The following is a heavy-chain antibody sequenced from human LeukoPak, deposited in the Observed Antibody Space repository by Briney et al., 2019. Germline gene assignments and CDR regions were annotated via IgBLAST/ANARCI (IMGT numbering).Heavy chain of an antibody. J-gene: IGHJ1*01. CDR3: ASIAYYYDSSGYYSGWYFQH. D-gene: IGHD3-22*01. CDR1: GGSISSYY. V-gene: IGHV4-4*07. CDR2: IYTSRST. Sequence: SETLSLTCTVSGGSISSYYWSWIRQPAGKGLEWIGRIYTSRSTNYNPSLKSRVTMSVDTSKNQFSLKLSSVTAADTAVYYCASIAYYYDSSGYYSGWYFQHWGQGTLVTVSS.